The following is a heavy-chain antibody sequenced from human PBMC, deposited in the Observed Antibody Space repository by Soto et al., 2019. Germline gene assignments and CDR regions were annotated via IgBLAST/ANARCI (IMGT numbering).Heavy chain of an antibody. J-gene: IGHJ4*02. CDR3: ATSFGSGSRAFDY. Sequence: QVQLVQSGAAVKKPGSSVKVSCKASGDTFNFYTINWVRQAPGLGLEWMGRFNPILSFSNSALKFQGRVTLTADKSTSNDYMVLSSLRSEDTAIYYCATSFGSGSRAFDYWGQGALVTVSS. V-gene: IGHV1-69*02. CDR1: GDTFNFYT. D-gene: IGHD3-10*01. CDR2: FNPILSFS.